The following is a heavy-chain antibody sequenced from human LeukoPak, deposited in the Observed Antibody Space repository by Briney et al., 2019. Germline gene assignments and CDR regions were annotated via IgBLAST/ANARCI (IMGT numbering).Heavy chain of an antibody. V-gene: IGHV4-38-2*02. J-gene: IGHJ4*02. CDR3: ARGPEATGLGGFDY. Sequence: SETLSLTCTVSGGSINSYYWGWIRQPPGKGLEWIGSIYHSGSTYYNPSLKSRVTISVDTSKNQFSLKLSSVTAADTAVYYCARGPEATGLGGFDYWGQGTLVTVSS. CDR1: GGSINSYY. CDR2: IYHSGST. D-gene: IGHD5-24*01.